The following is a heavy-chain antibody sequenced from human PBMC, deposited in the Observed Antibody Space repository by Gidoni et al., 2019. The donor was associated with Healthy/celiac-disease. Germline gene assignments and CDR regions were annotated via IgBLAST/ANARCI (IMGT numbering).Heavy chain of an antibody. CDR1: GFTFSSYA. Sequence: EVQLLESGGGLVQPGGSLRLSCAASGFTFSSYAMSWVRQAPGKGLEWVSAISGSGGSTYYADSVKGRFTISRDNSKNTLYLQMNSLRAEDTAVYYCEKVWRSGIAAAAYDYWGQGTLVTVSS. J-gene: IGHJ4*02. V-gene: IGHV3-23*01. CDR2: ISGSGGST. CDR3: EKVWRSGIAAAAYDY. D-gene: IGHD6-13*01.